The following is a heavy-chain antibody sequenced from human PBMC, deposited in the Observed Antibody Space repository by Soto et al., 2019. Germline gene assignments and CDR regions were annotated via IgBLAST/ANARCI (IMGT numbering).Heavy chain of an antibody. CDR1: GFTFSSYS. V-gene: IGHV3-21*01. D-gene: IGHD3-22*01. J-gene: IGHJ4*02. CDR3: AKDDSSGYPSFDY. CDR2: ISSSSSYI. Sequence: GGSLRLSCAASGFTFSSYSMNWVRQAPGKGLEWVSSISSSSSYIYYADSVKGRFTISRDNSRNTLYLQMNSLRAEDTAVYYCAKDDSSGYPSFDYWGQGTLVTVSS.